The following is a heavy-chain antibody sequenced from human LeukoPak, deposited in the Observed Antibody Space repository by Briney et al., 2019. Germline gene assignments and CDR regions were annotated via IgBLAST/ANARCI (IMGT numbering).Heavy chain of an antibody. Sequence: KAGGSLRLSCAASGFTFSDYYRSWIRQAPGKGLEWVSYISSSSSYTNYADSVKGRFTISRDNAKNSLYLQMNSLRAEDTAVYYCARDSVHGQNWFDPWGQGTLVTVSS. CDR3: ARDSVHGQNWFDP. D-gene: IGHD1-1*01. V-gene: IGHV3-11*05. J-gene: IGHJ5*02. CDR2: ISSSSSYT. CDR1: GFTFSDYY.